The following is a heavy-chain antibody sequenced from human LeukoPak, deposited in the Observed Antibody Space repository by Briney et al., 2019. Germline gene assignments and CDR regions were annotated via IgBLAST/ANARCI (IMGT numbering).Heavy chain of an antibody. CDR1: GFTFSSYG. Sequence: GGSLRLSCAASGFTFSSYGMHWVRQAPGKGLEWVAFIRYDGSNKYYADSVKGRFTISRDNSKNTLYLQMNSLRPEDTAVYYCARGGKIALAGTRSPQYFQHWGQGTLVTVSS. CDR2: IRYDGSNK. CDR3: ARGGKIALAGTRSPQYFQH. D-gene: IGHD6-19*01. V-gene: IGHV3-30*02. J-gene: IGHJ1*01.